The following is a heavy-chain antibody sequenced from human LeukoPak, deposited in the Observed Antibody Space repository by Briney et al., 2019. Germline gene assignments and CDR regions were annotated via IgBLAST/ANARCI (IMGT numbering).Heavy chain of an antibody. CDR2: MNPNSGNT. CDR3: VRAGYSSSWYFRKYYYYYMDV. V-gene: IGHV1-8*01. Sequence: ASVTVSYKSSGYTFTSYDINWVRQATGQGLEWMGWMNPNSGNTDHAQKFQGRVTMTRNTSISTAYMELSSLRSEDTAVYYCVRAGYSSSWYFRKYYYYYMDVWGKGTPVTVSS. D-gene: IGHD6-13*01. J-gene: IGHJ6*03. CDR1: GYTFTSYD.